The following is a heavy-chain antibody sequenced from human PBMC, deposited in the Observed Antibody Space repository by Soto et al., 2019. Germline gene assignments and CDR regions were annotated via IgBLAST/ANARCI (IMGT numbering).Heavy chain of an antibody. CDR2: IYYSGRT. Sequence: SDTLSLTCTVSGGSISLYYWSWIRQPPGKGLEWIGYIYYSGRTNYNPSLKSRVTISVDTSKNQFSLKLSSVTAADTAVYYCARGYCSSTSCYIWDNWFDPWGQGTLVTVSS. D-gene: IGHD2-2*02. J-gene: IGHJ5*02. CDR3: ARGYCSSTSCYIWDNWFDP. V-gene: IGHV4-59*01. CDR1: GGSISLYY.